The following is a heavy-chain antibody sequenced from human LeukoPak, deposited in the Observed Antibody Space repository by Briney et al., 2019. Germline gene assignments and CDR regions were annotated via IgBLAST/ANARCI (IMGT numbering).Heavy chain of an antibody. CDR1: GFKFGSFS. Sequence: GGSLRLSCAASGFKFGSFSMNWVRQAPGKGLEWLSYITSDSSSTYYSDSVKGRFTISRDNAKNSLYLQMNSLSAEDTAVYYCARVIGSYGDSAYWGQGTLVTVSS. CDR2: ITSDSSST. J-gene: IGHJ4*02. V-gene: IGHV3-48*04. CDR3: ARVIGSYGDSAY. D-gene: IGHD4-17*01.